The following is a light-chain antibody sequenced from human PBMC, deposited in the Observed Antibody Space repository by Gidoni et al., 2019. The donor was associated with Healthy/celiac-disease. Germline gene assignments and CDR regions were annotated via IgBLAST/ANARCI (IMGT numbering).Light chain of an antibody. Sequence: EIVLTQSPGTLSLSPGERATLSCRARQSVSSSYLAWYQQKPGQAPRLLIYGASSRATGIPDRFSGSGSGPDFTLTISRLEPEDFAVYYCQQYGSSPGYTFGQGTQLEIK. J-gene: IGKJ2*01. CDR2: GAS. CDR1: QSVSSSY. CDR3: QQYGSSPGYT. V-gene: IGKV3-20*01.